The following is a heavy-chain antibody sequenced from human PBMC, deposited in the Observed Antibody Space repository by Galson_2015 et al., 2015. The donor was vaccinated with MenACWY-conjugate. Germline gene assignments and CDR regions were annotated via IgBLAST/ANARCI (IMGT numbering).Heavy chain of an antibody. Sequence: SLRLSCAASRFSFSTYAMSWVRQTPGKGLEWVSTIDGSGDTTYYADSVEGRFTTSRDNSKNTLYLQMNNLRAEDTAVYYCARQIQQLATPYWYFDLWGRGSLVTVSS. CDR3: ARQIQQLATPYWYFDL. D-gene: IGHD6-13*01. V-gene: IGHV3-23*01. CDR2: IDGSGDTT. J-gene: IGHJ2*01. CDR1: RFSFSTYA.